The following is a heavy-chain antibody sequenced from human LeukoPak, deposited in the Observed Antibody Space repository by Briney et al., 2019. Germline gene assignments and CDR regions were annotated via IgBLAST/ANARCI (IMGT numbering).Heavy chain of an antibody. V-gene: IGHV4-30-4*01. J-gene: IGHJ4*02. CDR3: AGDLGIGGATRSGFDS. CDR1: GGSITSGNYD. Sequence: SQTLSLTCTISGGSITSGNYDWSWIRQPPGKGLEWIRYIYYSGSTYYNPSLESPVPISVDTSKHQFSLEITSVTAPDTAIYYCAGDLGIGGATRSGFDSWGQGTLVTVSS. D-gene: IGHD1-26*01. CDR2: IYYSGST.